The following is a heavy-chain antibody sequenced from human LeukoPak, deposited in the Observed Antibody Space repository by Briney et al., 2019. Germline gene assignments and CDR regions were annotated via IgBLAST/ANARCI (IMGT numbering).Heavy chain of an antibody. V-gene: IGHV3-30*18. D-gene: IGHD1-26*01. CDR3: AKPGELLNVFDY. CDR1: GFTFSSYG. CDR2: ISYDGSNK. J-gene: IGHJ4*02. Sequence: GGSLRLSCAASGFTFSSYGMHWGRQAPGKGLEWVAVISYDGSNKYYADSVKGRFTISRDNSKNTLYLQMNSLRAEDTAVYYCAKPGELLNVFDYWGQGTLVTVSS.